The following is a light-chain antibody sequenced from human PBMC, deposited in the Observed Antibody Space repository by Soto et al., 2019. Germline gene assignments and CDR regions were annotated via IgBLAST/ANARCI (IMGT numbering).Light chain of an antibody. J-gene: IGKJ3*01. CDR2: GAS. Sequence: PGERVTLSCRASQSVSSSYLTWYQQKPGQAPRLLIYGASTRATSIPARFSGSGSGTDFTLTISSLHPEDFAVYYCQQDYTRFTFGPGTKVDIK. CDR1: QSVSSSY. CDR3: QQDYTRFT. V-gene: IGKV3D-7*01.